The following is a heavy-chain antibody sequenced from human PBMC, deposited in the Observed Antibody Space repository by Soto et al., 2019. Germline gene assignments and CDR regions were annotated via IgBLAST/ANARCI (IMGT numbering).Heavy chain of an antibody. V-gene: IGHV4-39*01. Sequence: QLQLQESGPGLVKPSETLSLTCTVSGGSISSSSYYWGWIRQPPGKGLEWIGSIDYSGSTYYNPALKSRDTLSVHTPKNQFSLKLSAVPAAETAVYYFARSIAGAGTRFDYWGQGTLGTGSS. CDR1: GGSISSSSYY. D-gene: IGHD6-19*01. CDR3: ARSIAGAGTRFDY. J-gene: IGHJ4*02. CDR2: IDYSGST.